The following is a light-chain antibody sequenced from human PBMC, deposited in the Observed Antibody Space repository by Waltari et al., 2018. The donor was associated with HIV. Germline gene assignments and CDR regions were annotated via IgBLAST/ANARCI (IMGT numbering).Light chain of an antibody. CDR3: NSRDSSGNHVV. CDR1: SLRSYY. Sequence: SSELTQDPAVSVALGQTVRITCQGDSLRSYYASWYQQKPGKAPVLVIYGKNNRPSGIPDRFSGSSSGNTASLTITGAQAEDEADYYCNSRDSSGNHVVFVGGTKLTVL. J-gene: IGLJ2*01. V-gene: IGLV3-19*01. CDR2: GKN.